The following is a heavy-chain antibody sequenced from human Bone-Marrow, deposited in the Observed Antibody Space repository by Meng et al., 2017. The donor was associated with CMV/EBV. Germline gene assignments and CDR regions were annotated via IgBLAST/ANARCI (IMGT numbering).Heavy chain of an antibody. CDR3: ARALEDPVLLWFGELLPASKREYYYYGMDV. Sequence: SVKVSCKASGGTFSSYAISWVRQAPGQGLEWMGGIIPIFGTANYAQKFQGRVTITTDESTSTAYMELSSLRSEDTAVYYCARALEDPVLLWFGELLPASKREYYYYGMDVWGQGTTVTVSS. V-gene: IGHV1-69*05. CDR2: IIPIFGTA. D-gene: IGHD3-10*01. CDR1: GGTFSSYA. J-gene: IGHJ6*02.